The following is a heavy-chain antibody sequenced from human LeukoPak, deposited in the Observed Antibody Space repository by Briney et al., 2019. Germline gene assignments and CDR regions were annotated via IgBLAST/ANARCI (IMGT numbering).Heavy chain of an antibody. J-gene: IGHJ3*02. CDR1: GGTFSINA. CDR2: IIPMSETP. Sequence: SVKVSCKASGGTFSINAMTWVRQAPGQGLEWMGGIIPMSETPNYTQKFQGRVTIATDESTNTAYMELSSLRSEDTAVYYCARDKNSGECVSNSCYGVWPLDIWGQGTMVTVSS. CDR3: ARDKNSGECVSNSCYGVWPLDI. V-gene: IGHV1-69*05. D-gene: IGHD2-2*01.